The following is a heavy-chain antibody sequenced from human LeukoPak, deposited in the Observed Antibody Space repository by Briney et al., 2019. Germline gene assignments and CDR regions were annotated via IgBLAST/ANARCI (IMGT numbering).Heavy chain of an antibody. CDR2: IIPIFGTA. D-gene: IGHD1-7*01. V-gene: IGHV1-69*05. CDR1: GGTFSSYA. J-gene: IGHJ4*02. CDR3: ARDPHRELRPRGFDY. Sequence: ASVKVSCKASGGTFSSYAISWVRQAPGQGREWMGGIIPIFGTANYAQKFQGRVTITTDESTSTAYMELSSLRSEDTAVYYCARDPHRELRPRGFDYWGQGTLVTVSS.